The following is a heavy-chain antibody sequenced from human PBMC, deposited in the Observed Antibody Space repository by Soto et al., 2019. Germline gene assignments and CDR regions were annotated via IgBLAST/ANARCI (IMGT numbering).Heavy chain of an antibody. CDR1: GGSFSGYY. V-gene: IGHV4-34*01. J-gene: IGHJ3*02. CDR2: SNHSGST. Sequence: QVQLQQWGAGLLKPSETLSLTCAVYGGSFSGYYWSWIRQPPGKGLEWIGESNHSGSTNYNPSLKSRVTISVDTSKNQFSLKLSSVTAADTAVYYCARESSGVVVAATTSTIWGQGTMVTVSS. CDR3: ARESSGVVVAATTSTI. D-gene: IGHD2-15*01.